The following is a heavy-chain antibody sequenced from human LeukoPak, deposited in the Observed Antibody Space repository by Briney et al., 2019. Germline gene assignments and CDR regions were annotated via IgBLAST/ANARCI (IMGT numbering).Heavy chain of an antibody. CDR2: IYPGGSDT. D-gene: IGHD3-22*01. V-gene: IGHV5-51*01. Sequence: GESLKISCKGSGYSFTNYWIARVRQMPGKGLECMGIIYPGGSDTRYSPSFQGQVTISADKSINTAYLQWSSLKASDTAMYYCARHMTGGSGYYRIDYWGQGTLVTVSS. CDR1: GYSFTNYW. CDR3: ARHMTGGSGYYRIDY. J-gene: IGHJ4*02.